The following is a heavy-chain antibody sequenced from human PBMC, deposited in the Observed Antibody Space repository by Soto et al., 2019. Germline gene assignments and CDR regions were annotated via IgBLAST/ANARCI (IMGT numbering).Heavy chain of an antibody. CDR3: AREGSSGWNGLNWFDP. V-gene: IGHV3-48*01. CDR1: GVSFSNYN. D-gene: IGHD6-19*01. CDR2: ISSSTI. J-gene: IGHJ5*02. Sequence: GGSVRLSCAASGVSFSNYNMNWVRQAPGKGLEWVSYISSSTIYYADSVKGRFTISRDNAKNSLYLQMNSLRAEDTAVYYCAREGSSGWNGLNWFDPWGQGT.